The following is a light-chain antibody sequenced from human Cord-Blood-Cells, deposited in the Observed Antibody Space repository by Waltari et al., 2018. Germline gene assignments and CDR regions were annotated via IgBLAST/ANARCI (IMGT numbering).Light chain of an antibody. J-gene: IGKJ1*01. Sequence: EVVMTQSPATVSVSPGDRATRSCGASQSVSSNLAWYQQKHGQAPRLLIYGASTRATGTPARVSGSVSGTESTLTISSLQSAAVAVYYCQQYNHWPPWPFGQGTKVEIK. CDR3: QQYNHWPPWP. CDR2: GAS. V-gene: IGKV3-15*01. CDR1: QSVSSN.